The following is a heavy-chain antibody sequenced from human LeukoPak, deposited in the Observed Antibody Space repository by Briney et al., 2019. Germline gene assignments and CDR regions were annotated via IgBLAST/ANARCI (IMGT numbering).Heavy chain of an antibody. J-gene: IGHJ4*02. CDR2: IYTSGST. V-gene: IGHV4-4*07. CDR1: GGSISSDY. CDR3: ARSSSWYPVGY. D-gene: IGHD6-13*01. Sequence: SETLSLTCTVSGGSISSDYWSWIRQPAGKGLEWIGRIYTSGSTSYNPSLKSRVTISVDTSKNQFSLKLSSVTAADTAVYYCARSSSWYPVGYWGQGTLVTVSS.